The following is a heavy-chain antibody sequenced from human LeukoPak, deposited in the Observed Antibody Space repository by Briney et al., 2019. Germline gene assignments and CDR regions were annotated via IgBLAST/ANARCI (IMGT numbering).Heavy chain of an antibody. D-gene: IGHD6-19*01. CDR3: AKDWGARGCCGDYFDY. J-gene: IGHJ4*02. CDR2: IRDDGSNK. V-gene: IGHV3-30*02. Sequence: GGSLRLSCAASGFMFSEYGMHWVRQAPGKGLEWVAFIRDDGSNKLSADSVKGRFTISRDNSKNTVSLQMNSLRSEDTAIYYCAKDWGARGCCGDYFDYWGQGSPVTVSS. CDR1: GFMFSEYG.